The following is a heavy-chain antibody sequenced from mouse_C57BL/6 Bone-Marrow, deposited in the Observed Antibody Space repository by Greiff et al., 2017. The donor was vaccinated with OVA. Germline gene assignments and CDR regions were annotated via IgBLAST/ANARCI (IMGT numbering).Heavy chain of an antibody. CDR1: GFTFSSYG. J-gene: IGHJ4*01. D-gene: IGHD2-5*01. Sequence: EVQGVESGGDLVKPGGSLKLSCAASGFTFSSYGMSWVRQTPDKRLEWVATISSGGSYTYYPDSVKGRFTISRDNATNTLYLQMSSLKSEDTAMYYCARRRSNYYYYAMDYWGQGTSVTVSS. CDR3: ARRRSNYYYYAMDY. V-gene: IGHV5-6*01. CDR2: ISSGGSYT.